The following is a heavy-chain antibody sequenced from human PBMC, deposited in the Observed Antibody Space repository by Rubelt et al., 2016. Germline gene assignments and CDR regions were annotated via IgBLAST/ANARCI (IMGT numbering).Heavy chain of an antibody. D-gene: IGHD4-17*01. V-gene: IGHV4-34*01. CDR2: INHSGST. Sequence: QVQLQESGPGLVKPSETLSLTCAVYGGSFSGYYWSWIRQPPGKGLEWIGEINHSGSTNYNPSLKGRVTISVDASKNQFSLKLSSVTAADTAVYYCARQVYGDYAHHSDYWGQGTLVTVSS. CDR1: GGSFSGYY. J-gene: IGHJ4*02. CDR3: ARQVYGDYAHHSDY.